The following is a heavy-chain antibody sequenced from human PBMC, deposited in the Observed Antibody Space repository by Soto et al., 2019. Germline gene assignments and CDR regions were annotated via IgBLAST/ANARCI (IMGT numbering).Heavy chain of an antibody. D-gene: IGHD1-26*01. V-gene: IGHV1-8*01. CDR1: GYTFTSYD. CDR2: MNPNSGNT. Sequence: QVQLVQSGAEVKKPGASVKVSFKASGYTFTSYDINWVRQATGQGLEWMGWMNPNSGNTGYAQKFQGRVSMARNTSISTAYMELTSLRSDDTAVYYCAREKVGANDYWGQGTLVTVSS. J-gene: IGHJ4*02. CDR3: AREKVGANDY.